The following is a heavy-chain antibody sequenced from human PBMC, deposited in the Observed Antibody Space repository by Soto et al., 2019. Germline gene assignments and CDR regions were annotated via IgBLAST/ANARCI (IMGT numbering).Heavy chain of an antibody. CDR1: GLTFSSYE. V-gene: IGHV3-48*03. CDR2: ISSSGSTI. Sequence: PGGSLKLSCGASGLTFSSYEMNWVRQAPGKGLEWVSYISSSGSTIYYADSVKGRFTISRDNAKNSLYLQMNSRRAEDTAVYYCAKGSGSRNAFDIWGQGTMVTVSS. J-gene: IGHJ3*02. D-gene: IGHD6-25*01. CDR3: AKGSGSRNAFDI.